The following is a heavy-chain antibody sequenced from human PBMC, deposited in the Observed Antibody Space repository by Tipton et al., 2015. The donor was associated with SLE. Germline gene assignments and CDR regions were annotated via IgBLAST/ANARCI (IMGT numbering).Heavy chain of an antibody. V-gene: IGHV4-34*01. CDR3: ARGNAGLDAFDI. Sequence: TLSLTCAVYGGSFSGYHWSWIRQPPGKGLEWIGEINHSGSTNYNPSLKSRVTISVDTSKNQFSLKLRSVTAADTAVYYCARGNAGLDAFDIWGQGTMVTVSS. J-gene: IGHJ3*02. CDR2: INHSGST. CDR1: GGSFSGYH. D-gene: IGHD6-13*01.